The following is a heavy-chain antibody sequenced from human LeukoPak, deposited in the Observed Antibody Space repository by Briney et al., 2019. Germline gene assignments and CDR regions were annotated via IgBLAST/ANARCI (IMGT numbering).Heavy chain of an antibody. CDR1: GGTFSSYA. CDR2: IIPIFGTA. J-gene: IGHJ4*02. D-gene: IGHD6-19*01. Sequence: SVKVSCKASGGTFSSYAISWVRQAPGQGLEWMGGIIPIFGTANYAQKFQGRVTMTTDTSTSTAYMELRSLRSDDTAVYYCARDYSSGWPNFDYWGQGTLVTVSS. V-gene: IGHV1-69*05. CDR3: ARDYSSGWPNFDY.